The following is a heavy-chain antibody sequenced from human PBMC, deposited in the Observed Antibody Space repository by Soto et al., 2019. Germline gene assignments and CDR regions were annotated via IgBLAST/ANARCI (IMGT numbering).Heavy chain of an antibody. CDR2: INWNGGST. Sequence: PGGSLRLSCAASGFTFDDHGMSWVRQAPGKGLEWVSGINWNGGSTGYADSVKGRFTISRDNAKNSLYLQMNSLRAEDTALYYCAKPTSRRSWSPFDYWGQGTLVTVSS. D-gene: IGHD6-13*01. CDR1: GFTFDDHG. CDR3: AKPTSRRSWSPFDY. V-gene: IGHV3-20*04. J-gene: IGHJ4*02.